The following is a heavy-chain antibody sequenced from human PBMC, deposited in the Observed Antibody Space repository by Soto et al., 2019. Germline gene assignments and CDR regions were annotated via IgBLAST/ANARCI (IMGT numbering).Heavy chain of an antibody. CDR2: FNPSGRST. CDR1: GYSFTSYY. J-gene: IGHJ4*02. CDR3: ASDIAEDYFFDY. Sequence: GASVKVSCKASGYSFTSYYLHWVRQAPGQGLQWMVKFNPSGRSTSSVQKMQGSVTMTRDTYTSTVYMKLSRLRSEDTAVDYCASDIAEDYFFDYWGQGTLVTVSS. D-gene: IGHD6-13*01. V-gene: IGHV1-46*04.